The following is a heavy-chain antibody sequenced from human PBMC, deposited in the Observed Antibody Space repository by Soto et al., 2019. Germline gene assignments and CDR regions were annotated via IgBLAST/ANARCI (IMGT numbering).Heavy chain of an antibody. D-gene: IGHD3-10*01. CDR3: AMVIRRSGDAFDI. CDR2: ISSSSSYT. J-gene: IGHJ3*02. V-gene: IGHV3-11*06. Sequence: PGGSLRLSCAASGFTFSDYYMSWIRQAPGKGLEWVSYISSSSSYTNYADSAKGRFTISRDNAKNSLYLQMNSLRDEDTAVYYCAMVIRRSGDAFDIWGQGTMVTVSS. CDR1: GFTFSDYY.